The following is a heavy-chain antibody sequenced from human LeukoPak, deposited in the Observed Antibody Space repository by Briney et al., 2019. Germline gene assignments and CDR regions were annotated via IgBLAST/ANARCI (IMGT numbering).Heavy chain of an antibody. CDR1: GGSFSGDY. V-gene: IGHV4-34*01. J-gene: IGHJ4*02. Sequence: SETLSLTCAVYGGSFSGDYWSWIRQPPGKGLEWIGEINHSGSTNYNPSLKSRVTISVDTSKNQFSLKLSSVTAADTAVYYCARARAVAGTMDYWGQGTLVTVSS. CDR3: ARARAVAGTMDY. D-gene: IGHD6-19*01. CDR2: INHSGST.